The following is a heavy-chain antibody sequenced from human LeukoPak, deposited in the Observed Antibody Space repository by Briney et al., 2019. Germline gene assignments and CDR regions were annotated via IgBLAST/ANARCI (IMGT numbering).Heavy chain of an antibody. J-gene: IGHJ5*02. CDR2: INPNSGGT. CDR1: GYTFTGYY. Sequence: ASGKVSCKASGYTFTGYYMHWVRQAPGQGLEWMGWINPNSGGTNYAQKFQGRVTMTRDTSISTAYMELSWLRSDDTAVYYCARERVAARRGSGVPWFDPWGQGTLVTVSS. V-gene: IGHV1-2*02. CDR3: ARERVAARRGSGVPWFDP. D-gene: IGHD6-6*01.